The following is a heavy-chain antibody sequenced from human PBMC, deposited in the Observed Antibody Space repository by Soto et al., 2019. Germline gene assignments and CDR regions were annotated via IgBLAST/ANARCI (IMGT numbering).Heavy chain of an antibody. CDR2: IGGGGSMT. CDR3: VRDRGSPDSFDS. V-gene: IGHV3-74*01. CDR1: GFNFSPYW. Sequence: EVQLVESGGGLVQPGGSLRLSCAASGFNFSPYWMHWVRQVPGKGLEWISHIGGGGSMTIYADSVKGRFTISRDDAKNTLYLQMNSLRSEDTAVYYCVRDRGSPDSFDSWGQGTKVTVSS. J-gene: IGHJ3*02. D-gene: IGHD3-10*01.